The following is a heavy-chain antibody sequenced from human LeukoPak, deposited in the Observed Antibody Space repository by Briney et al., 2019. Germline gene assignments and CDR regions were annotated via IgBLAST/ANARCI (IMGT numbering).Heavy chain of an antibody. CDR3: ARGDEEYYYDSSGYLYFDY. J-gene: IGHJ4*02. D-gene: IGHD3-22*01. CDR1: GGSFSGYY. Sequence: PSETLSLTCAVYGGSFSGYYWSWIRQPPGKGLEWIGEINHSGSTNYNPSLKSRVTISVDTSKNQFSLKLGSVTAADTAVYYCARGDEEYYYDSSGYLYFDYWGQGTLVTVSS. CDR2: INHSGST. V-gene: IGHV4-34*01.